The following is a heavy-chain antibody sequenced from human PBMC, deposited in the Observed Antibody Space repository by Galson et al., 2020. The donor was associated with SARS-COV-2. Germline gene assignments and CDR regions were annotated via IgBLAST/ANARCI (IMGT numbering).Heavy chain of an antibody. V-gene: IGHV3-23*01. Sequence: GESLKISCAASGYSFSDYAIKWVRQAPGKGLEWVAVIGGRGDHIHYVDSVMGRFTISRDNSKNMAYLQMDNLRADDTAVYYCGQYGQYMKDVWGQGTLVTVSS. J-gene: IGHJ4*02. D-gene: IGHD1-1*01. CDR3: GQYGQYMKDV. CDR1: GYSFSDYA. CDR2: IGGRGDHI.